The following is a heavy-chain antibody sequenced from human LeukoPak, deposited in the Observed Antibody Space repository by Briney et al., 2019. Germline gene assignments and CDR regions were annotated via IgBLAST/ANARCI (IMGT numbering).Heavy chain of an antibody. CDR1: APSISSVSYY. V-gene: IGHV4-61*02. CDR3: ARCIAAAGDCDY. CDR2: IYTSEST. J-gene: IGHJ4*02. D-gene: IGHD6-13*01. Sequence: SETLSLTCTLSAPSISSVSYYWSWIRQPAGKGREWIGRIYTSESTNYNPSLKSRVTISVDTSKNQFSLKLSSVTAADTAVYYCARCIAAAGDCDYWGQGTLVTVSS.